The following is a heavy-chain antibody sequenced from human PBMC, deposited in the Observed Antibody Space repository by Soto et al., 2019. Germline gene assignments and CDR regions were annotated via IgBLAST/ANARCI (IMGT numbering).Heavy chain of an antibody. CDR2: INPNSGGT. V-gene: IGHV1-2*02. CDR1: GYTFTCYY. J-gene: IGHJ3*01. Sequence: GXSGKASCKASGYTFTCYYKNLVRQAPGQGLEWMGWINPNSGGTNYAQKFQGRVTMTRDTSISTAYMELSRLRSDDTAVYYCARDQDSIQLWRDAFDFWGQGTMVTVSS. D-gene: IGHD5-18*01. CDR3: ARDQDSIQLWRDAFDF.